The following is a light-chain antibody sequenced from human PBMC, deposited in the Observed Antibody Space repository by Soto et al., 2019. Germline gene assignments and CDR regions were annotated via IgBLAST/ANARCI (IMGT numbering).Light chain of an antibody. V-gene: IGKV3-15*01. CDR3: QQYNFGDT. J-gene: IGKJ2*01. CDR1: ESISSY. CDR2: GAS. Sequence: EIVMTQSPATLSVSPGERVTLSCRASESISSYLAWYQQKPGQIPRLLVYGASTRATGVPARFSGSGSGTEFTLTISSLQSEDFAVYYCQQYNFGDTFGQGTKLEIK.